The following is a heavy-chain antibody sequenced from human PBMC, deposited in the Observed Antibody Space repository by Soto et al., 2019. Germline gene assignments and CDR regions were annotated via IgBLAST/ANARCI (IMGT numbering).Heavy chain of an antibody. Sequence: SETLSLICTFSVVYIGNSGYYCNWIRQPPGKGLEWVATIYYTGTSYYSAYLKTRLSMSVDTSRNQFSLKLSSVTAADTAVYYCGRYYDPSTRPYFHRWGQGTSVTGSS. J-gene: IGHJ1*01. V-gene: IGHV4-39*01. D-gene: IGHD3-22*01. CDR2: IYYTGTS. CDR1: VVYIGNSGYY. CDR3: GRYYDPSTRPYFHR.